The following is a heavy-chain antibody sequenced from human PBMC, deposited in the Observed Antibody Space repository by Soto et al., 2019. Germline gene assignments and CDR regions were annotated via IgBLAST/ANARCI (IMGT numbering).Heavy chain of an antibody. Sequence: SVKLSCKASGGTFSSYAISWVRQAPGQGLEWMGGIIPIFGTANYAQKFQGRVTITADESTSTAYMELSSLRSEDTAVYYCARAQEITYYYDSSGYYPFDPWGQGTLVTVSS. J-gene: IGHJ5*02. V-gene: IGHV1-69*13. CDR3: ARAQEITYYYDSSGYYPFDP. CDR2: IIPIFGTA. D-gene: IGHD3-22*01. CDR1: GGTFSSYA.